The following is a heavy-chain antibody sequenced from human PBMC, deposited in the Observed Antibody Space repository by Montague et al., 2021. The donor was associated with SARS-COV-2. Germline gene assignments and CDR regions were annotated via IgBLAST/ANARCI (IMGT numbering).Heavy chain of an antibody. Sequence: STNYNPSLKSRVTISVDTSKNQFSLKLSSVTAADTAVYYCARVRGNTIFGVVIISAFDLWGQGKMVTVA. CDR3: ARVRGNTIFGVVIISAFDL. D-gene: IGHD3-3*01. J-gene: IGHJ3*01. V-gene: IGHV4-59*01. CDR2: ST.